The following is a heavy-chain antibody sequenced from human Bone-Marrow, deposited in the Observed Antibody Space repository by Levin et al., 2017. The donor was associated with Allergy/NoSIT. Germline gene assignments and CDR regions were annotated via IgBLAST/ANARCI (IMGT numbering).Heavy chain of an antibody. D-gene: IGHD3-22*01. V-gene: IGHV3-30-3*01. CDR2: ISYDGGNK. CDR1: GFSFSNYR. J-gene: IGHJ4*02. CDR3: ARDGLDYYDSSGFYSPIDY. Sequence: LSLTCAASGFSFSNYRMYWVRQAPGKGLECVAFISYDGGNKHYADSVKGRFTISRDNSKNTVYLQMNSLRAEDTAVYYCARDGLDYYDSSGFYSPIDYWGQGTLVTVSS.